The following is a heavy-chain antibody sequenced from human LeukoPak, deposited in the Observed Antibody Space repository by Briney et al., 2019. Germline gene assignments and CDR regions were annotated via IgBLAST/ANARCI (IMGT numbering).Heavy chain of an antibody. CDR2: ISGSGGST. CDR1: GFTFSSYA. V-gene: IGHV3-23*01. D-gene: IGHD6-19*01. J-gene: IGHJ4*02. CDR3: AKDSSAVAGWKGFDY. Sequence: GGSLRLSCAASGFTFSSYAMSWVRQAPGKGLEWVSAISGSGGSTYYADSVKGRFTISRDNSKSTLYLQMNSLRAEDTAVYYCAKDSSAVAGWKGFDYWGQGTLVTVSS.